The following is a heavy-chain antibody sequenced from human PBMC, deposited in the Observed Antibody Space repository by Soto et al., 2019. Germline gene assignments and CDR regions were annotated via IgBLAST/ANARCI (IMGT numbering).Heavy chain of an antibody. CDR3: AHRILRTVFGLVTTTAIYFDF. V-gene: IGHV2-5*02. CDR2: IYWDDDK. CDR1: GLSLTTSGVG. Sequence: QITLIESGPTVVKPAETLTLTCTFSGLSLTTSGVGVGWIRQSPGKAPEWLAVIYWDDDKRYSASLKSRLTITKDTSKNQVVLTMASVDPADTATYYCAHRILRTVFGLVTTTAIYFDFWGQGTPVVVSS. D-gene: IGHD3-3*01. J-gene: IGHJ4*02.